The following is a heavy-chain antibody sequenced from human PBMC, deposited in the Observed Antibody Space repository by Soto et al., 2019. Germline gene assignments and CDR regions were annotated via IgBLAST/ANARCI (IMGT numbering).Heavy chain of an antibody. V-gene: IGHV5-10-1*01. Sequence: GESLKISCKGSGYSFTIYWISWVRQMPGKGLEWMGRIDPSDSYTNYSPSFQGHVTISADKSISTAYLQWSSLKASDTAMYYCARRQRSXVVVPAATIYYYYGMDVWGQGTTVTVSS. D-gene: IGHD2-2*01. CDR3: ARRQRSXVVVPAATIYYYYGMDV. CDR2: IDPSDSYT. J-gene: IGHJ6*02. CDR1: GYSFTIYW.